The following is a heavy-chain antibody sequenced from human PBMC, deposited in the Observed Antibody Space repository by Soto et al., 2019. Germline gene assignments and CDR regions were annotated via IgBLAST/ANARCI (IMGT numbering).Heavy chain of an antibody. CDR1: AYSLSSGNW. V-gene: IGHV4-28*01. J-gene: IGHJ6*02. CDR3: ARTFRYDFWSGYPLYARNV. Sequence: QVQLQESGPGLVKPADTLSLTCAVSAYSLSSGNWWGWIRQPPGKGLEWIGYIYYNGTTYYNPSLKSRVTLSVDTSKNQVSLAVRSLTDVDTAVYYCARTFRYDFWSGYPLYARNVWCQGTTVIVSS. D-gene: IGHD3-3*01. CDR2: IYYNGTT.